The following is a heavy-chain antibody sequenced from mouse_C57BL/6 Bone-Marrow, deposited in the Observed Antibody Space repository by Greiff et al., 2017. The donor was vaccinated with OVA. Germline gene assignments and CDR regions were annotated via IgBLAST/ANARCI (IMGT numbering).Heavy chain of an antibody. V-gene: IGHV14-4*01. CDR2: IDPENGDT. J-gene: IGHJ3*01. Sequence: VQLKESGAELVRPGASVKLSCTASGFNIKDDYMHWVKQRPEQGLEWIGWIDPENGDTEYASKFQGKATITADTSSNTAYLQLSSLTSEDTAVYYCTTSYGPWFAYWGQGTLVTVSA. D-gene: IGHD1-1*02. CDR3: TTSYGPWFAY. CDR1: GFNIKDDY.